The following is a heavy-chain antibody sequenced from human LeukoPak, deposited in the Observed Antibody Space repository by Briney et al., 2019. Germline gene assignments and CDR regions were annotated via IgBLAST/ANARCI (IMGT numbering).Heavy chain of an antibody. CDR1: GGSISSYY. Sequence: SETLSLTCTVSGGSISSYYWSWIRQSPGKGLEWIGYIYNSVNTNYNPSLKSRVTISVDTSKNQFSLKMTAVTAADTAVYYCARPAMVRGVIPFHYWGQGTLVTVSS. D-gene: IGHD3-10*01. J-gene: IGHJ4*02. V-gene: IGHV4-59*08. CDR2: IYNSVNT. CDR3: ARPAMVRGVIPFHY.